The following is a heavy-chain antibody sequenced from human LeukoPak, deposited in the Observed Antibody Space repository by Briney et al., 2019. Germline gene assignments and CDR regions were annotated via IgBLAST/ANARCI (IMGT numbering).Heavy chain of an antibody. V-gene: IGHV1-8*02. CDR1: GYTFTGYY. CDR2: INPNSGNT. J-gene: IGHJ5*02. D-gene: IGHD3-22*01. Sequence: ASVKVSCKASGYTFTGYYMHWVRQAPGQGLEWMGWINPNSGNTGYAQKFQGRVTMTRNTSISTAYMELSSLRSEDTAVYYCARGLTNYYDSSGYHLGWFDPWGQGTLVTVSS. CDR3: ARGLTNYYDSSGYHLGWFDP.